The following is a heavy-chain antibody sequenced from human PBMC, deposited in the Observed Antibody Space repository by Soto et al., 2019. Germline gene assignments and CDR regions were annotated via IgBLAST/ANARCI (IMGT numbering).Heavy chain of an antibody. V-gene: IGHV4-4*02. D-gene: IGHD6-19*01. CDR2: IYHSGPT. Sequence: QVQLQESGPGLVKPSGTLSLTCAVSDGSISTNWWSWVRQPPGKGLEWIGEIYHSGPTNYNPSLKSRVTILIAKSKNQFSLDLASVTASDTAIYYCARHIAVPTTRGFDYWGQGTLVTVSS. J-gene: IGHJ4*02. CDR1: DGSISTNW. CDR3: ARHIAVPTTRGFDY.